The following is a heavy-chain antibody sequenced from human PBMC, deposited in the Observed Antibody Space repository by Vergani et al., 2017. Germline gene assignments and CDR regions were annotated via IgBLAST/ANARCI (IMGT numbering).Heavy chain of an antibody. Sequence: VQLQESGGGLVQPGGSLRLSCAASGFTFSSYSMNWVRQAPGKGLEWVSYISSSSSTIYYADSVKGRFTISRDNAKNSLYLQMNSLRAEDTAVYYCARAPGYSYGLYYFDYWGQGTLVTVSS. D-gene: IGHD5-18*01. V-gene: IGHV3-48*04. CDR3: ARAPGYSYGLYYFDY. J-gene: IGHJ4*02. CDR1: GFTFSSYS. CDR2: ISSSSSTI.